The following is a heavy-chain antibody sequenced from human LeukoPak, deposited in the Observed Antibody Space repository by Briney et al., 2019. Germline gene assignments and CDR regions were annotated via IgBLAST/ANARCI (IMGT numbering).Heavy chain of an antibody. CDR2: ISSSGSTI. CDR1: GFTFSDYY. D-gene: IGHD3-10*01. V-gene: IGHV3-11*01. Sequence: GGSLRLSCAASGFTFSDYYMSWIRQAPGKGLEWVSYISSSGSTIYYADSVKGRFTISRDNAKNSLYLQMNSLRAEGTAVYYCTAVRKNYFDYWGQGTLVTVSS. J-gene: IGHJ4*02. CDR3: TAVRKNYFDY.